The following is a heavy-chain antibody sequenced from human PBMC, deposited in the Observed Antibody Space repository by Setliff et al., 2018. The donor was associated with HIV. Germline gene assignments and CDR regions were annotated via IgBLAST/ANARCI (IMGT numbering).Heavy chain of an antibody. CDR3: ARFPNPSQIVVIMPPDY. J-gene: IGHJ4*02. Sequence: ASVKVSCKASGYSFTSYGISWVRQAPGQGLEWMGWISAYNGNKNYAQNLQDRVTMTTDTSTSTAYMELRSLRFDDTAVYYCARFPNPSQIVVIMPPDYWGQGTMVTVSS. CDR1: GYSFTSYG. D-gene: IGHD3-22*01. V-gene: IGHV1-18*01. CDR2: ISAYNGNK.